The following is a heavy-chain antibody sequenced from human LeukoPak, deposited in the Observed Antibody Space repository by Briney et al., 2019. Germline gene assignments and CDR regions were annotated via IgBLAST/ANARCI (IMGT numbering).Heavy chain of an antibody. CDR2: IYHSGST. J-gene: IGHJ3*02. D-gene: IGHD2-21*02. CDR3: ARSVVTAMNAFDI. CDR1: GGSVSSGSYS. V-gene: IGHV4-30-2*01. Sequence: SETLSLTCTVSGGSVSSGSYSWSWIRQPPGKGLEWIGYIYHSGSTYYNPSLKSRVTISVDRSKNQFSLKLSSVTAADTAVYYCARSVVTAMNAFDIWGQGTMVTVSS.